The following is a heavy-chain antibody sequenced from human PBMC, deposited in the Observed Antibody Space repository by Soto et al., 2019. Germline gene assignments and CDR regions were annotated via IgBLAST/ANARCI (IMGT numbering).Heavy chain of an antibody. D-gene: IGHD2-2*01. V-gene: IGHV3-21*01. CDR2: ISSSSSYI. J-gene: IGHJ6*02. CDR1: GFTFSSYS. CDR3: ARDSGYSIVVVPAAPDV. Sequence: PVGSVRLSCAASGFTFSSYSMNWVRQAPGKGLEWVSSISSSSSYIYYADSVKGRFTISRDNAKNSLYLQMNSLRAEDTAVYYCARDSGYSIVVVPAAPDVWGQGTTVTVSS.